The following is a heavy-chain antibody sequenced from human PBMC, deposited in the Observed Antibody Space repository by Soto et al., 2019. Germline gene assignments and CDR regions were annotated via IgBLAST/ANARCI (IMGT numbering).Heavy chain of an antibody. Sequence: QLQLQESGPGLVKPSETLSLTCTVSGGSISSSSYYWGWIRQPPGKGLEWIGSIYYSGSTYYNPSLKSRVTISVDTSKNQFSLKLSSVPAADTAVYYCARLVTDYYGSGGDYWGQGTLVTVSS. CDR3: ARLVTDYYGSGGDY. V-gene: IGHV4-39*01. CDR2: IYYSGST. CDR1: GGSISSSSYY. J-gene: IGHJ4*02. D-gene: IGHD3-10*01.